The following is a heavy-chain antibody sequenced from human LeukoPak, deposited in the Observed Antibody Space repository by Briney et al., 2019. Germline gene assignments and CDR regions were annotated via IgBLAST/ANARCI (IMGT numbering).Heavy chain of an antibody. CDR1: GFTFHSYW. CDR2: VTPSGDPT. CDR3: AKDSGWIQFID. V-gene: IGHV3-23*01. D-gene: IGHD5-18*01. J-gene: IGHJ4*02. Sequence: GGSLRLSCAASGFTFHSYWMHWVRQAPGKGLVWVSGVTPSGDPTYYADSVKGRFIISRDNSKNTMYLQMNSLRAEDTGVYYCAKDSGWIQFIDWGQGTPVTVSS.